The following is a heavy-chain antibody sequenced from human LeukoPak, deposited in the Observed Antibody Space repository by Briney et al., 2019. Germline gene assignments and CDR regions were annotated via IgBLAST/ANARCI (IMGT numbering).Heavy chain of an antibody. V-gene: IGHV4-39*01. D-gene: IGHD6-13*01. CDR3: ARRDPSHYSSSSFDY. J-gene: IGHJ4*02. Sequence: SETLSLTCTVSGGSISSSNYCWGWIRQPPGKGLEWIGCICYSGSTYYNPSLKSRVTISVDTSKNQFSLKLRSVTAADTAVYYCARRDPSHYSSSSFDYWGQGTLVTVSS. CDR2: ICYSGST. CDR1: GGSISSSNYC.